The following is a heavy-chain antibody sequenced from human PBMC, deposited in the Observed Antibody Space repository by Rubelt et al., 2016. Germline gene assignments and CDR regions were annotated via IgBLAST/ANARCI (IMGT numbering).Heavy chain of an antibody. CDR2: FDPEDGET. V-gene: IGHV1-24*01. CDR1: GYTLTELS. Sequence: QVQLVQSGAEVKKPGASVKVSCKVSGYTLTELSMHWVRQAPGKGLEWMGGFDPEDGETIYAQKFQGRVTMTEGTSTGAAYMVLSSLRSGDTAVYYCATFGGSYYSLWGFDYWGQGTLVTVSS. J-gene: IGHJ4*02. D-gene: IGHD1-26*01. CDR3: ATFGGSYYSLWGFDY.